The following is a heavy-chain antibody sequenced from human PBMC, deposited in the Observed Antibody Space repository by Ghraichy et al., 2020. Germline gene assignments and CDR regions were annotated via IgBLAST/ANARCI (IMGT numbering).Heavy chain of an antibody. D-gene: IGHD4-17*01. CDR2: IIPIFGTA. J-gene: IGHJ5*02. V-gene: IGHV1-69*13. CDR1: GGTFSSYA. CDR3: TLILHGDYEMRRFDP. Sequence: SVKVSCKASGGTFSSYAISWVRQAPGQGLEWMGGIIPIFGTANYAQKFQGRVTITADESTSTAYMELSSLRSEDTAVYYCTLILHGDYEMRRFDPWGQGTLVTVSS.